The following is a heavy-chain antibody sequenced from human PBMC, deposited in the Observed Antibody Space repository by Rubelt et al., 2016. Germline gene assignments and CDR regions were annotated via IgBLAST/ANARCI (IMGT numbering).Heavy chain of an antibody. Sequence: QVQLQQWGAGLLKPSETLSLTCAVYGGSFSGYYWSWIRQPQGKGLEWIGNIYYSGSTNYNPSLEILGTIAVYTSKYQFSLKLSALTAADMAVYYCARLNDWYCDLWGRGTLVTVSS. V-gene: IGHV4-34*11. CDR2: IYYSGST. CDR1: GGSFSGYY. CDR3: ARLNDWYCDL. J-gene: IGHJ2*01.